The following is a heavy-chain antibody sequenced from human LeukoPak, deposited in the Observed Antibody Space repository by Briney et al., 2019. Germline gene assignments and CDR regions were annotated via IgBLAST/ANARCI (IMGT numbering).Heavy chain of an antibody. CDR2: ISRTSTFT. D-gene: IGHD4-17*01. CDR1: GFTFSDYY. V-gene: IGHV3-11*05. CDR3: VRVGLDYGDYVDY. J-gene: IGHJ4*02. Sequence: PGRSLRLSCAASGFTFSDYYMSWVRQAPGKGLGWVSYISRTSTFTNYADSVKGRFTISRNNAETSLYLQMNSLRAEDTAVYFCVRVGLDYGDYVDYWGQGSLVTVSS.